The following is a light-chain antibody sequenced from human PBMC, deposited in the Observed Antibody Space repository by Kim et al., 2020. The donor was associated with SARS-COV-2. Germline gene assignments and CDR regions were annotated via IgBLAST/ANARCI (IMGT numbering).Light chain of an antibody. Sequence: DIVMTQSPDSLAVSLGERATINCKSSQSVSYSSNNKNSLAWYQQKPGQPPKLLIYWASTRESGVPDRFSGSGSGTDFTLTISSLQAEDVAVYFCQQSYTSPFTFGPGTKVDIK. J-gene: IGKJ3*01. CDR3: QQSYTSPFT. CDR2: WAS. V-gene: IGKV4-1*01. CDR1: QSVSYSSNNKNS.